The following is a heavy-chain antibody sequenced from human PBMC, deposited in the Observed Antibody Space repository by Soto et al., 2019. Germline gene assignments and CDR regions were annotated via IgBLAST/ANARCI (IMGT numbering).Heavy chain of an antibody. Sequence: QVYLVESGGGVVQSGRSLRLSCAASGFTFSTYPMHWVRQAPGKGLEWVAVVSGDETSKCYADSVKGRFTISRDNSKNALYLQMTSLRAEDTAVYYCVRCWGTGDGSNLGYNWLDPWGQGTLVTVSS. CDR2: VSGDETSK. CDR1: GFTFSTYP. D-gene: IGHD1-1*01. J-gene: IGHJ5*02. CDR3: VRCWGTGDGSNLGYNWLDP. V-gene: IGHV3-30-3*01.